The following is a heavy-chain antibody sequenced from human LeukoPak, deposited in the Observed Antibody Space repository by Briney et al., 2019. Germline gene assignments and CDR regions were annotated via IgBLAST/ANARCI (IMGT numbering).Heavy chain of an antibody. V-gene: IGHV3-49*04. CDR1: GFTFSSYG. J-gene: IGHJ4*02. D-gene: IGHD2-15*01. CDR3: TREETSGGSY. CDR2: IRSKAYGGTT. Sequence: GGSLRLSCAASGFTFSSYGMSWVRQAPGKGLEWVGFIRSKAYGGTTEYAASVKGRFTISRDDSKSIAYLQMNSLKTEDTAVYYCTREETSGGSYWGQGTLVTVSS.